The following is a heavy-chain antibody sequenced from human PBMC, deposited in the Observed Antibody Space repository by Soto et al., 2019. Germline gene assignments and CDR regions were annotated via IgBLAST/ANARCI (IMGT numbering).Heavy chain of an antibody. V-gene: IGHV4-31*03. CDR2: IYYSGST. D-gene: IGHD3-16*01. J-gene: IGHJ4*02. Sequence: QVQLQESGPGLVKPSQTLSLTCTVSGGSISSGGYYWSWIRQHPGKGLEWIGYIYYSGSTYYNPSLKSRVTISVDTSKNQFSRKLSSVTAADTAVYYCARVRIPWWLEGVGGFDYWGQGTLVTVSS. CDR3: ARVRIPWWLEGVGGFDY. CDR1: GGSISSGGYY.